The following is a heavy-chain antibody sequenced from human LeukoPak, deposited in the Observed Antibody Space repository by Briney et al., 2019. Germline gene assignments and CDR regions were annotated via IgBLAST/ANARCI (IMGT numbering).Heavy chain of an antibody. CDR3: ARRSLTGYYL. D-gene: IGHD3-9*01. Sequence: SETLSLTCTVSGGSISSSSYYWGWIRQPPGKGLEWIGSIYYSGSTYYNPSLKSRVTISVDTSKNQFSLKLSSVTAADTAVYYCARRSLTGYYLWGQGTLVTVSS. J-gene: IGHJ4*02. V-gene: IGHV4-39*01. CDR2: IYYSGST. CDR1: GGSISSSSYY.